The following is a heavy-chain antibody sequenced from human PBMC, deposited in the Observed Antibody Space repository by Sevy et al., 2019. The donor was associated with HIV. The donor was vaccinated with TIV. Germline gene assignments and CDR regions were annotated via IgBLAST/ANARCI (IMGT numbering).Heavy chain of an antibody. CDR3: AKGRYYYDSSGYPSYYYMDV. Sequence: GGSLRLSCAASGFTFSSYGMHWVRQAPGKGLEWVAVIWYDGSNKYYADSVKGRFTISRDNSKNTLYPQMNSLRAEDTAVYYCAKGRYYYDSSGYPSYYYMDVWGKGTTVTVSS. D-gene: IGHD3-22*01. V-gene: IGHV3-33*06. J-gene: IGHJ6*03. CDR1: GFTFSSYG. CDR2: IWYDGSNK.